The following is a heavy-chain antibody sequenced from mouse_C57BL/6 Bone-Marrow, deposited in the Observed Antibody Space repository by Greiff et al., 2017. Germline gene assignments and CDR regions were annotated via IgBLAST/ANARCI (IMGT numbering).Heavy chain of an antibody. Sequence: QVQLQQPGAELVKPGASVKMSCKASGYTFTSYWITWVKQRPGQGLEWIGDIYPGSGSTNYNEKFKSKATLTVDTSSSPAYMQLSSLTSEDSAVXYCASFSHDYGSSCGDCAMDYWGQGTSVTVSS. J-gene: IGHJ4*01. CDR1: GYTFTSYW. CDR2: IYPGSGST. V-gene: IGHV1-55*01. CDR3: ASFSHDYGSSCGDCAMDY. D-gene: IGHD1-1*01.